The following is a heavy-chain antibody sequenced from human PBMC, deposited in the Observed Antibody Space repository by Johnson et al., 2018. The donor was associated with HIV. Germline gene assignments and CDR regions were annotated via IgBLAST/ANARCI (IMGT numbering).Heavy chain of an antibody. J-gene: IGHJ3*02. CDR1: GLTFSNYA. CDR2: IGASGGRT. V-gene: IGHV3-23*04. D-gene: IGHD6-19*01. Sequence: VQLVESGGGLVQPGGSLRLSCAASGLTFSNYAMSWVRQGPGKGLEWVSAIGASGGRTFYADSVKGRFTISRDNSKNTLYLHMNSLRAEDTAVYYCVSSAQWMGGPPGAFDIWGQGTLVTVSS. CDR3: VSSAQWMGGPPGAFDI.